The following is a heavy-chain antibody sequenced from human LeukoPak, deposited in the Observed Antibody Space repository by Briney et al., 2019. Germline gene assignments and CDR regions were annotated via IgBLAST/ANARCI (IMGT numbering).Heavy chain of an antibody. Sequence: ASVKVSCKASGYTFTTYNINWVRQAPGQGLEWMGWISGYNGNTNYAQKLQGRVTMTTDTSTSTAYMELRSLRSDDTAVYYCARDLRYYYGSGIGGYFDYWGQGTLVTVSS. D-gene: IGHD3-10*01. CDR2: ISGYNGNT. V-gene: IGHV1-18*01. CDR3: ARDLRYYYGSGIGGYFDY. J-gene: IGHJ4*02. CDR1: GYTFTTYN.